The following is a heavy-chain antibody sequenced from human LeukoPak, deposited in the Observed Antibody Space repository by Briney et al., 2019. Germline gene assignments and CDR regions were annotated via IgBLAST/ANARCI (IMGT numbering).Heavy chain of an antibody. CDR3: ATDARGPVQLTPDY. D-gene: IGHD2-2*01. Sequence: ASVKVSCKASGYTFTRYAMNWVRQAPGQGLEWMGWINTNTGDPTYAQGFTGRFVFSLDTSVSTAYLEISSLKAADTAVYYCATDARGPVQLTPDYWGQGTLVTVSS. CDR1: GYTFTRYA. CDR2: INTNTGDP. V-gene: IGHV7-4-1*02. J-gene: IGHJ4*02.